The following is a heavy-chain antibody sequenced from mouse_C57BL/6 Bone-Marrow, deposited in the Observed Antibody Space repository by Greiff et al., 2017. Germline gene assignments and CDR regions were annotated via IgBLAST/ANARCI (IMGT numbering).Heavy chain of an antibody. Sequence: VQLQPPGAELVKPGASVKMSCKASGYTFTSYWITWVEQRPGQGLEWIGDIYPGSGSTNYNEKFKSKATLTVDTSSSTAYMQLSSLTSEDSSVYDCARPYYSNYWYFDVWGTGTTVTVSS. J-gene: IGHJ1*03. CDR2: IYPGSGST. CDR1: GYTFTSYW. CDR3: ARPYYSNYWYFDV. V-gene: IGHV1-55*01. D-gene: IGHD2-5*01.